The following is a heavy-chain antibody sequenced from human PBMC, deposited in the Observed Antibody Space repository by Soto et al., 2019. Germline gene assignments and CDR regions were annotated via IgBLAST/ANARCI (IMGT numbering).Heavy chain of an antibody. Sequence: ASAKVSCTASGYTFTSYGISWVRQAPGQGLEWMGWISAYNGNTNYAQKLQGRVTMTTDTSTSTAYMELRSLRSDDTAVYYCASGEVVVVTAIQGYYYYYGMDVWGQGTTVTVSS. CDR2: ISAYNGNT. CDR3: ASGEVVVVTAIQGYYYYYGMDV. D-gene: IGHD2-21*02. J-gene: IGHJ6*02. V-gene: IGHV1-18*04. CDR1: GYTFTSYG.